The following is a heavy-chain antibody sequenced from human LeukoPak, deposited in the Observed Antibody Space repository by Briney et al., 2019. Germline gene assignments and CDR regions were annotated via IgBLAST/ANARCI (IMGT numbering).Heavy chain of an antibody. CDR1: GGSISSGSYY. V-gene: IGHV4-61*02. CDR2: IYTGGST. J-gene: IGHJ6*03. D-gene: IGHD3-10*01. CDR3: AREGIYGSGSYYNGDYYYYMDV. Sequence: PSETLSLTCTVSGGSISSGSYYWSWIRQPAGKGLEWIGRIYTGGSTNYNPSLKSRVTISVDTSKNQFSLKLSSVTAADTAVYYCAREGIYGSGSYYNGDYYYYMDVWGKGTTVTISS.